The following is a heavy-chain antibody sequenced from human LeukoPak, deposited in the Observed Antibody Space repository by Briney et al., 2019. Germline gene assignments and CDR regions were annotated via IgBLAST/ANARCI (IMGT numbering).Heavy chain of an antibody. CDR1: GFTLSTYD. Sequence: GGSLRLSCAASGFTLSTYDMNWVRQAPGKGLEWVAFIRYDGSNKYYADSVKGRFTISRDNTKNTLYLQMNSLRAEDKAVYYWSKDRGVSFLIYYYLDVWGKGTTVTVSS. V-gene: IGHV3-30*02. CDR3: SKDRGVSFLIYYYLDV. J-gene: IGHJ6*03. D-gene: IGHD3-10*01. CDR2: IRYDGSNK.